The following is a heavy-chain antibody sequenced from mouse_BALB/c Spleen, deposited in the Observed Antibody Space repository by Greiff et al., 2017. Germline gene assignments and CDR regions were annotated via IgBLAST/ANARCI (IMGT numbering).Heavy chain of an antibody. J-gene: IGHJ3*01. D-gene: IGHD2-4*01. Sequence: EVKVVESGGGLVKPGGSLKLSCAASGFTFSDYYMYWVRQTPEKRLEWVATISDGGSYTYYPDSVKGRFTISRDNAKNNLYLQMSSLKSEDTAMYYCARVSMITGFAYWGQGTLVTVSA. CDR2: ISDGGSYT. CDR3: ARVSMITGFAY. V-gene: IGHV5-4*02. CDR1: GFTFSDYY.